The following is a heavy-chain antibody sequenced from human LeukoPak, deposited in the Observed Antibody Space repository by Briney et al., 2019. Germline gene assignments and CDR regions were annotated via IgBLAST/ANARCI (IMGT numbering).Heavy chain of an antibody. CDR1: GGSFSGYY. Sequence: SETLSLTCAVYGGSFSGYYWSWIRQPPGKGLEWIGEINHSGSTNYNPSLKSRVTISVDTSKNQFPLKLSSVTAADTAVYYCARGRGWAAASDYWGQGTLVTVSS. CDR3: ARGRGWAAASDY. J-gene: IGHJ4*02. V-gene: IGHV4-34*01. CDR2: INHSGST. D-gene: IGHD6-13*01.